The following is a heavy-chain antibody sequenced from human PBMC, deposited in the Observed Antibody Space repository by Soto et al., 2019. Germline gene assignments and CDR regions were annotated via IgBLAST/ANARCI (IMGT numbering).Heavy chain of an antibody. D-gene: IGHD3-9*01. J-gene: IGHJ5*02. V-gene: IGHV6-1*01. Sequence: QVQLQQSGPGLVKPSQTLSLTCAISGDSVSSNSAAWNWIRQSPSRGLEWLGRTYYRSKWYNDYAVSVKSRITINPDTSKNQFSLQLNSVTPEDTAVYYCARGYYDILTGYYNVGWFDPWGQGTLVTVSS. CDR3: ARGYYDILTGYYNVGWFDP. CDR2: TYYRSKWYN. CDR1: GDSVSSNSAA.